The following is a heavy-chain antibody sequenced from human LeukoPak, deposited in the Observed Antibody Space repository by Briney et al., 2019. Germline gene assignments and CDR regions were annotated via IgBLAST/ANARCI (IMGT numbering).Heavy chain of an antibody. CDR3: ARGAYGMDV. J-gene: IGHJ6*02. CDR2: IKQDGSEK. Sequence: GGSLRLSRAASGFTFSIYWMSWVRQAPGKGLEWVANIKQDGSEKYYVDSVKGRFTISRDNAKNSLNLQMNSLRAEDTAVYHCARGAYGMDVWGQGTTVTVSS. V-gene: IGHV3-7*01. CDR1: GFTFSIYW.